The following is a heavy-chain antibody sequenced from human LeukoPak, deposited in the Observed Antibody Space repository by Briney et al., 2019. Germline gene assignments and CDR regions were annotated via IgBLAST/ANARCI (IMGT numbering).Heavy chain of an antibody. D-gene: IGHD3-10*01. J-gene: IGHJ5*02. CDR3: AGYYDGSGSYSFDP. V-gene: IGHV4-59*07. CDR2: IYYSGST. Sequence: ADTLSLTCTLSGGSISRYYWRWIRQPPGKGLECLGDIYYSGSTNYTPSLKSRVTISVDTSKNHFSLKLNSVTAADTAVYYCAGYYDGSGSYSFDPWGQGTLVTVSS. CDR1: GGSISRYY.